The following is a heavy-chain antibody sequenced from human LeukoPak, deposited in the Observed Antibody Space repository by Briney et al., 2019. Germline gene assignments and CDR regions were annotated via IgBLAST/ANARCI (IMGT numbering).Heavy chain of an antibody. V-gene: IGHV3-48*04. CDR1: GFTFSSYN. CDR3: ARSGHCSGGSCYAGFAKY. J-gene: IGHJ4*02. D-gene: IGHD2-15*01. CDR2: ISSSSSTI. Sequence: PGGSLRLSCAASGFTFSSYNMNWVRQAPGKGLEWLSYISSSSSTIYYADSVKGRFTISRDNAKNSLYLQMNSLRAEDTAVYYCARSGHCSGGSCYAGFAKYWGQGTLVTVSS.